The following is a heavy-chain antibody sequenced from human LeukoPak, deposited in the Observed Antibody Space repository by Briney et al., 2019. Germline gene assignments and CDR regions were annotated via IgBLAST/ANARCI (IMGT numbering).Heavy chain of an antibody. CDR2: INHSGST. J-gene: IGHJ4*02. CDR1: GESFSGYY. Sequence: KPSETLSLTCAVYGESFSGYYWSWIRQPPGKGLEWIGEINHSGSTNYNPSLKSRVTISIDTSKNQFSLELSSVTAADTAVYYCARLSGSGSYADYWGQGTLVTVSS. D-gene: IGHD3-10*01. V-gene: IGHV4-34*01. CDR3: ARLSGSGSYADY.